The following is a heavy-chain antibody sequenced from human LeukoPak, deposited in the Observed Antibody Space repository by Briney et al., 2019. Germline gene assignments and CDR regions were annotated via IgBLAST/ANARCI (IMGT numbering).Heavy chain of an antibody. J-gene: IGHJ6*02. CDR1: GGSISSYY. CDR2: IYYSGST. CDR3: ARATIFGVVEYYGMDV. Sequence: SETLSLTCTVSGGSISSYYWSWIRQPPGKGLEWIGYIYYSGSTNYNSSLKSRVTISVDTSKNQFSLKLSSVTAADTAVYYCARATIFGVVEYYGMDVWGQGTTVTVSS. D-gene: IGHD3-3*01. V-gene: IGHV4-59*01.